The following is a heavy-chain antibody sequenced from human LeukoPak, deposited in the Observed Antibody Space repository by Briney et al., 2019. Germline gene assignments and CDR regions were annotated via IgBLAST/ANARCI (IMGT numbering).Heavy chain of an antibody. Sequence: SETLSLTCAVYGGSFSGYYWSWIRQPPGKGLEWIGEINHSGSTNYNPSLKSRVTISVDTSKNQFSLKLSSVTAADTAVYYCARVLKSHYDILTGYYGYDAFDIWGQGTMVTVSS. CDR2: INHSGST. CDR3: ARVLKSHYDILTGYYGYDAFDI. CDR1: GGSFSGYY. J-gene: IGHJ3*02. V-gene: IGHV4-34*01. D-gene: IGHD3-9*01.